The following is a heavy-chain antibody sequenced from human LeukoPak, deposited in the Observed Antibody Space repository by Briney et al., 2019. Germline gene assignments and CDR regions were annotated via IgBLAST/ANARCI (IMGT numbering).Heavy chain of an antibody. CDR2: IYYSGST. CDR3: AAYCSSTSCYTSSFDY. V-gene: IGHV4-39*01. CDR1: GGSISSSSYY. D-gene: IGHD2-2*02. J-gene: IGHJ4*02. Sequence: SETLSLTCTVSGGSISSSSYYWGWIRQPPGKGLEWIGSIYYSGSTYYNPSLKSRVTISVDTSKNQFSLKLSSVTAADTAVYYCAAYCSSTSCYTSSFDYWGQGTPVTVSS.